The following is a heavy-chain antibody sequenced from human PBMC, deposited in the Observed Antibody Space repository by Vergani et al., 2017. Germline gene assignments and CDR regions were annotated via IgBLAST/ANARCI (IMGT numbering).Heavy chain of an antibody. D-gene: IGHD6-13*01. J-gene: IGHJ5*02. CDR3: AREEAAGGAYNWFDP. CDR2: NNPNSGGT. CDR1: GYTFTGYY. V-gene: IGHV1-2*02. Sequence: QVQLVQSGAEVTKPGASVKVSCKASGYTFTGYYMHWVRQAPGQGLGWMGWNNPNSGGTNYAQKVQGRGTMTRDTSISTAYMEVSRLRSDDTAVYYCAREEAAGGAYNWFDPWGQGTLVTVSS.